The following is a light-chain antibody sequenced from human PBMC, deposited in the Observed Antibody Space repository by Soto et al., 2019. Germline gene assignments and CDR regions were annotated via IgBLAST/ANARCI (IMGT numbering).Light chain of an antibody. CDR2: RNN. J-gene: IGLJ2*01. Sequence: QLVLTQPPSASGTPGQRVTIPCSGSRSNIGSDYVYWYQQLPGAAPKLLIYRNNQRPSGVPDRFSGSKSGTSASLAISGLRSEDEADYHCATWDNSLSGPVFGGGTKLTV. V-gene: IGLV1-47*01. CDR3: ATWDNSLSGPV. CDR1: RSNIGSDY.